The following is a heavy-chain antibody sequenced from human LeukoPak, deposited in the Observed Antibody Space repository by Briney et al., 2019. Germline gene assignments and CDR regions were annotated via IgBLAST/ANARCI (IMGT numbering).Heavy chain of an antibody. J-gene: IGHJ4*02. CDR2: ISYSGST. D-gene: IGHD3-10*01. V-gene: IGHV4-59*01. CDR3: LSITQGTVDY. Sequence: SETLSLTCTVSGSISRDYWSWIRQPPGKGLEWIGYISYSGSTTYTHSLESRVTITVDTSKNQFSLRLSSVTAADTAVYYCLSITQGTVDYWGQGILVTVSS. CDR1: GSISRDY.